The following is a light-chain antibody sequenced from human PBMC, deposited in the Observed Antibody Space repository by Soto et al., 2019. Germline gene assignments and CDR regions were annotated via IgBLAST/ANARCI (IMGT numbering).Light chain of an antibody. J-gene: IGLJ2*01. Sequence: QSVLTQPPSVSAAPGQKVTISCSGSSSNIGNNYVFWYQQLPGTAPKLLIYDNDKRPSGIPDRFSGSKSGPSATLGITGLQTGDEADYYCATWDRSLSVGVFGGGTKLTVL. CDR1: SSNIGNNY. CDR3: ATWDRSLSVGV. CDR2: DND. V-gene: IGLV1-51*01.